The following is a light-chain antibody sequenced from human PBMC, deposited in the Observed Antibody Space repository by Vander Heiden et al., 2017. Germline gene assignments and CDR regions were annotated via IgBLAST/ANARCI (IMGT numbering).Light chain of an antibody. V-gene: IGKV1-27*01. J-gene: IGKJ2*01. CDR1: QGISNY. CDR2: AAS. Sequence: DIQMTQCPSCVSVSVRDRVTVTGLASQGISNYLAWYQQKPGKISKLLIYAASTMQPGVPSRFSGSGSGTDFTLTISGLQPEDVATYYCQNFDGAPYTFGRGTKLEI. CDR3: QNFDGAPYT.